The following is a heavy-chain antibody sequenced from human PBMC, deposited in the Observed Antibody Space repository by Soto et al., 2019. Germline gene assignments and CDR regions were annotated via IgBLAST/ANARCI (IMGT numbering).Heavy chain of an antibody. J-gene: IGHJ4*02. CDR1: GFTFSSSA. V-gene: IGHV3-23*01. CDR3: AKDRSPGAITWNDY. Sequence: DVQLLESGGALVQPGGSLRLSCVASGFTFSSSAMNWVRQAPGKGLEWVSTISGSGVAKYYADSVKGRFTISRDNSNNTVSLQMNSLRAEDAAVYYCAKDRSPGAITWNDYWGQGTLVTVSS. D-gene: IGHD1-26*01. CDR2: ISGSGVAK.